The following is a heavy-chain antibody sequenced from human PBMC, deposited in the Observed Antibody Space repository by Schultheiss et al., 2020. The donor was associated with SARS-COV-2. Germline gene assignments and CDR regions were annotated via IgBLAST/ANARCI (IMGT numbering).Heavy chain of an antibody. V-gene: IGHV3-74*01. CDR1: GFTFSSYW. CDR3: ARGPLYYDFWSGYFDY. Sequence: GGSLRLSCAASGFTFSSYWMHWVRQAPGKGLVWVSRINSDGSSTSYADSVKGRFTISRDNAKNTLYLQMNSLRAEDTAVYYCARGPLYYDFWSGYFDYWGQGTLVTVSS. CDR2: INSDGSST. D-gene: IGHD3-3*01. J-gene: IGHJ4*02.